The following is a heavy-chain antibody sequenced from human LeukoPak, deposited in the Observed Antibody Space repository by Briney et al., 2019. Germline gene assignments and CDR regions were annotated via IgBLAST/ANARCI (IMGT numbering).Heavy chain of an antibody. Sequence: GGYLRLSCAASGFTVSSKYMSWVRQAPGKGLEWVSVMYSGGSTYYADSVKGRFTISRDNSKNTLYLQMNSLRAEDTAVYYCANRAGDTVRFLEWVPPWYFDYWGQGTLVTVSS. CDR2: MYSGGST. J-gene: IGHJ4*02. CDR3: ANRAGDTVRFLEWVPPWYFDY. V-gene: IGHV3-66*01. D-gene: IGHD3-3*01. CDR1: GFTVSSKY.